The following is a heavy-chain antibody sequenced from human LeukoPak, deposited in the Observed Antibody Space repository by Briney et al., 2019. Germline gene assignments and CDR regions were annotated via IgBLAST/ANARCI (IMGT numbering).Heavy chain of an antibody. Sequence: GGSLRLSCAASGFTFSSYSMNWVRQAPGQGLEWVSSISHISSNIYYADSVKGRFTISRDNAKNSLYLQMHSLRAEDTAVYYCARLHTMIVWGWGQGTLVTVSS. J-gene: IGHJ4*02. CDR2: ISHISSNI. CDR1: GFTFSSYS. CDR3: ARLHTMIVWG. D-gene: IGHD3-22*01. V-gene: IGHV3-21*01.